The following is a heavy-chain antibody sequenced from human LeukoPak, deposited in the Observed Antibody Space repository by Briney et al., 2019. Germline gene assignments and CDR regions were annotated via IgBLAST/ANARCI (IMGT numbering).Heavy chain of an antibody. Sequence: PGGSLRLSCAASGFTFSSYGMHWVRQAPGKGLEWVAFIRYDGSSKYYADSVKGRFTISRDNSKNTLYLQMNSLRAEDTAVYYCASGGLTVVTNPGVDYWGQGTLVTVSS. V-gene: IGHV3-30*02. D-gene: IGHD4-23*01. CDR1: GFTFSSYG. CDR2: IRYDGSSK. J-gene: IGHJ4*02. CDR3: ASGGLTVVTNPGVDY.